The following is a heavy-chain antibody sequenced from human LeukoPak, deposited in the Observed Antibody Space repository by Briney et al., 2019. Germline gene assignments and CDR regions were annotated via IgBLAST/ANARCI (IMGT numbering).Heavy chain of an antibody. D-gene: IGHD1-26*01. Sequence: GESLKISCKGSGYSFTSYWIGWGRQMPGKGLEWMGIIYPGDSDTRYSPSFQGQVTISADKSISTAYLQWSSLKASDTAMYYCARLRNSGSYLQAFDIWGQGTMVTVSS. CDR3: ARLRNSGSYLQAFDI. V-gene: IGHV5-51*01. CDR1: GYSFTSYW. CDR2: IYPGDSDT. J-gene: IGHJ3*02.